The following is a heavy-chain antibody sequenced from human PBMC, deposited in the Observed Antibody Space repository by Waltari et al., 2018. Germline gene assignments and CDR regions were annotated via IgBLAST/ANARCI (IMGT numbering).Heavy chain of an antibody. CDR1: GGTFSSYA. J-gene: IGHJ4*02. Sequence: QVQLVQSGAEVKKSGSSVKVSCKASGGTFSSYAISWVRQAPGQGLEWMGGIIPIFGTANYAQKFQGRVTMTTDESTSTAYMELSSLRSEDTAVYYCATGSPPPYDFSQHWGQGTLVTVSS. D-gene: IGHD3-3*01. V-gene: IGHV1-69*05. CDR3: ATGSPPPYDFSQH. CDR2: IIPIFGTA.